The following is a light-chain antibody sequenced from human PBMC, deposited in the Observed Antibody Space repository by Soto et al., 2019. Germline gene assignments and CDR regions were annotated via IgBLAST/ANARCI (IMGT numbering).Light chain of an antibody. CDR1: QSVSSSY. CDR2: GAS. J-gene: IGKJ2*01. Sequence: EIVFTQSPGTLSLSPGERATLSCRASQSVSSSYLAWYQQKHGQAPRLIIYGASSRATGISDRFSGSGSGTDFTLTISRLEPEDFEVDYCQQYGSSTYTFGQGTKVDIK. V-gene: IGKV3-20*01. CDR3: QQYGSSTYT.